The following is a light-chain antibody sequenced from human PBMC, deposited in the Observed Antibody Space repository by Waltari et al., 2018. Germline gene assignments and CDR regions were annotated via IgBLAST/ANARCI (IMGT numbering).Light chain of an antibody. CDR3: QQYNESPYT. CDR1: QSISTW. J-gene: IGKJ2*01. Sequence: DIQMTQSPSTLSASVGDRVTITCRASQSISTWLAWYQQIPGEAPKLLIYKASSLESGVPSRFSGSGSGTEFTLTLSSLRPDDFATYYCQQYNESPYTFGQGTKLEIK. V-gene: IGKV1-5*03. CDR2: KAS.